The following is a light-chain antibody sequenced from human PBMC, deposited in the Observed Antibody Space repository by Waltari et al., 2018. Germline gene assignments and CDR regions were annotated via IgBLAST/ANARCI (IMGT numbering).Light chain of an antibody. Sequence: DTQMTQSPSSLSASVRDRVTITCQASQDISHYLNWYQQRVGNAPKLLIYDASKLETGAPSRFSGSGSGTDFTLTISSLQPEDFATYYCLQYDNLPRTFGQGTKVDIK. V-gene: IGKV1-33*01. CDR3: LQYDNLPRT. CDR2: DAS. J-gene: IGKJ1*01. CDR1: QDISHY.